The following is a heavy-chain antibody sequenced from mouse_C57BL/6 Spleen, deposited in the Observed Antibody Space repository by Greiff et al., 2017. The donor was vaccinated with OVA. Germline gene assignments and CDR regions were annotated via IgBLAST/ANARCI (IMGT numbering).Heavy chain of an antibody. CDR1: GYSFTGYY. CDR2: INPSTGGT. J-gene: IGHJ2*01. V-gene: IGHV1-42*01. Sequence: VQLKESGPELVKPGASVKISCKASGYSFTGYYMNWVKQSPEKSLEWIGEINPSTGGTTYNQKFKAKATLTVDKSSSTAYMQLKSLTSEDSAVYYCARSGRYFDYWGQGTTLTVSS. CDR3: ARSGRYFDY. D-gene: IGHD1-1*01.